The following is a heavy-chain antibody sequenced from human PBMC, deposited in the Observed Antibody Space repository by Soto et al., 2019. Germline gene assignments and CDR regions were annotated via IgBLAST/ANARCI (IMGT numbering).Heavy chain of an antibody. CDR2: IKSKADGGTT. CDR3: STGTKYCAGVSCYWIYFDF. CDR1: GFTLSNAW. J-gene: IGHJ4*01. Sequence: GGSLTLSCAVSGFTLSNAWMIWVRQAPGKGLEWVGRIKSKADGGTTDYAAPVKGRFTISRDDSENTLSLQMNSLKTEDTAIYFCSTGTKYCAGVSCYWIYFDFWGHGTLVTVSS. D-gene: IGHD2-15*01. V-gene: IGHV3-15*01.